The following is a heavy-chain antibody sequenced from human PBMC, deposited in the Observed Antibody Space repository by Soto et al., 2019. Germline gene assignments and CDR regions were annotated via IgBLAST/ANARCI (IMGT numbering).Heavy chain of an antibody. CDR1: GFTFSSYA. D-gene: IGHD2-15*01. CDR2: ISGSGGST. CDR3: AKDGVYSLYYFDY. Sequence: GSLRLSCAASGFTFSSYAMSWVRQAPGKGLEWVSAISGSGGSTYYADSVRGRFTISRDNSKNTLYLQMNSLRAEDTAVYYCAKDGVYSLYYFDYWGQGTLVTVSS. V-gene: IGHV3-23*01. J-gene: IGHJ4*02.